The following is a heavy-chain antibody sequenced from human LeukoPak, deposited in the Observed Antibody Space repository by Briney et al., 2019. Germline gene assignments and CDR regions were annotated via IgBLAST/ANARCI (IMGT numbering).Heavy chain of an antibody. CDR1: GGSFSGYY. J-gene: IGHJ4*02. V-gene: IGHV4-34*01. D-gene: IGHD6-6*01. CDR3: ARGDTGSSC. Sequence: SETLSLTCPVYGGSFSGYYWSWIRQPPGKGLEWIGEINHSGSTNYNPSLKSRVTISVDTSKNQISLKLSSVTAADTAVYYCARGDTGSSCWGQGTLVTVSS. CDR2: INHSGST.